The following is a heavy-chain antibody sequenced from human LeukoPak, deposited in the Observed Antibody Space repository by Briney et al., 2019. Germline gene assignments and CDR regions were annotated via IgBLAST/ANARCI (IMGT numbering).Heavy chain of an antibody. D-gene: IGHD5-18*01. CDR3: ARVARGYSYGSWFYFDY. J-gene: IGHJ4*02. CDR1: GFTFSSYW. Sequence: GGSLRLSCAASGFTFSSYWMSWVRQAPGKGLEWVANIKQDGSEKYYVDSVKGRFTISRDNAKNSLYLQMNSLRAEDTAVYYCARVARGYSYGSWFYFDYWGQGTLVTVSS. CDR2: IKQDGSEK. V-gene: IGHV3-7*01.